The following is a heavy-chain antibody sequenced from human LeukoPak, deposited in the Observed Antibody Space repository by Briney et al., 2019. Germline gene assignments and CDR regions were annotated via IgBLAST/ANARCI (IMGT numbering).Heavy chain of an antibody. V-gene: IGHV4-34*01. CDR1: GGSFSGYY. Sequence: SETLSLTCAVYGGSFSGYYWSWIRQPPGKGLEWIGEINHSGSTNYNPSLKSRVTISVDTSKNQFSLKLSSVTAADTAVYYCARVVAAAVPYSHYYYYSMDVWGQGTTVTVSS. J-gene: IGHJ6*02. CDR3: ARVVAAAVPYSHYYYYSMDV. D-gene: IGHD6-13*01. CDR2: INHSGST.